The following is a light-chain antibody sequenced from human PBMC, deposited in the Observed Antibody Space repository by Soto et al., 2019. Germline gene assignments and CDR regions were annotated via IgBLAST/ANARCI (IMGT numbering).Light chain of an antibody. J-gene: IGKJ4*01. V-gene: IGKV1-17*01. CDR3: LQQNTFPLI. CDR2: GAS. Sequence: DLQMNQSPSSLSASVGDRVTITCRASQGIRHGLGWYQQKPGKAPKRLIYGASNFHSGVISRFSDSGSVTEFTLTISSLQPEYFATYYCLQQNTFPLIFGGGPKVEIK. CDR1: QGIRHG.